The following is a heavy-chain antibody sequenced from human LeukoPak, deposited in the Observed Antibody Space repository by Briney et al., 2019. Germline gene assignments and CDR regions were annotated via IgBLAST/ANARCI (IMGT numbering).Heavy chain of an antibody. CDR1: GGSISSGTYY. V-gene: IGHV4-39*07. D-gene: IGHD1-14*01. J-gene: IGHJ6*03. CDR2: IYHSGST. Sequence: SETPSLTCTVSGGSISSGTYYWGWIRQPPGKGLEWIGSIYHSGSTYYNPSLKSRVTISVDTSKNQFSLKLSSLTAADTAVYYCARDRKYYYHMDVWGKGTTVTVSS. CDR3: ARDRKYYYHMDV.